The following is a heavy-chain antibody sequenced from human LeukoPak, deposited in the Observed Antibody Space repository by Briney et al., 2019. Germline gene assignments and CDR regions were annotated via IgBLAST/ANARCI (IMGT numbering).Heavy chain of an antibody. V-gene: IGHV3-30*04. D-gene: IGHD6-13*01. CDR2: IASVGKDK. Sequence: GGSLRLSCAGSGFTFRSHALHWGRKIPGKGLEGGGVIASVGKDKHYGDSVRGRFTVSRDNSKNMLYRQMNSLRPEDTAVYYCGRDPQIAAVYYFDFWGQGTLVTVSS. J-gene: IGHJ4*02. CDR1: GFTFRSHA. CDR3: GRDPQIAAVYYFDF.